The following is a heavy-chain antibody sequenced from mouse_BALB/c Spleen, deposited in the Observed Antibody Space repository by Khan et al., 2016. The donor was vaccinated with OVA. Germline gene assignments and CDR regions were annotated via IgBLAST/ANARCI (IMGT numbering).Heavy chain of an antibody. Sequence: QVRLQQSGPELVKPGASVKMSCKASGYTFTDYVMNWVKQRTGQGLEWIGQIYPGSDSTYYNEKFKGKATLTADRSSSTAYMQLSSLTSEDSAVYFCARAGWDVFADWGQGTLVTVSA. CDR2: IYPGSDST. CDR1: GYTFTDYV. V-gene: IGHV1-77*01. J-gene: IGHJ3*01. D-gene: IGHD4-1*01. CDR3: ARAGWDVFAD.